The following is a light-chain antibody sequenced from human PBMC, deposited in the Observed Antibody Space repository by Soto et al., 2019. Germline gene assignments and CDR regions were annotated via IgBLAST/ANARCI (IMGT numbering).Light chain of an antibody. CDR1: QSVSSY. Sequence: EILLTQSRDTLSLSPGERATRSGRDSQSVSSYLAWYQQKPGQAHRLIIYDAYNRATGIPDRFSGSGSGTDFTLTIRRLEPEDFAVYYCQKRSNWPQITLGTGKRLEIK. V-gene: IGKV3-11*01. CDR2: DAY. J-gene: IGKJ5*01. CDR3: QKRSNWPQIT.